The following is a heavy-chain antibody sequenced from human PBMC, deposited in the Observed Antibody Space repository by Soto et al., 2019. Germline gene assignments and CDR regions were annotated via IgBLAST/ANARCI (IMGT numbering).Heavy chain of an antibody. D-gene: IGHD3-22*01. V-gene: IGHV1-69*13. CDR3: ARGGSGYVWFNEF. J-gene: IGHJ4*02. Sequence: GASVKVSCKASGGLFSSYAISWIRQAPGQGLEWMGGIIPVFGTTYYAQKFQDRVTITADESSNTAYMELSSLTSGDTAIYYCARGGSGYVWFNEFWGQGTLVTVSS. CDR2: IIPVFGTT. CDR1: GGLFSSYA.